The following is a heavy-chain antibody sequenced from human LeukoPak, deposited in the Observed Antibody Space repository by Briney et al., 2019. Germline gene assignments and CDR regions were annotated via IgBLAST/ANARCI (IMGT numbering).Heavy chain of an antibody. D-gene: IGHD1-26*01. J-gene: IGHJ4*02. Sequence: PSETLSLTCTVSGGSISNYYWSWIRQPPGKGLEWIGYIYYRGSTNNNPSLKSRVTISVDTSRNQFSLKLTSVTAADTAVYYCARDHGGSYSDYWGQGTLVTVSS. CDR3: ARDHGGSYSDY. CDR2: IYYRGST. CDR1: GGSISNYY. V-gene: IGHV4-59*01.